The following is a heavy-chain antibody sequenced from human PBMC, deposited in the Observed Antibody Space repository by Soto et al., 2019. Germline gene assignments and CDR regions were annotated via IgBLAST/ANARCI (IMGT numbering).Heavy chain of an antibody. D-gene: IGHD6-6*01. J-gene: IGHJ6*03. CDR3: ARGPGSSRGYYYYYMDV. Sequence: QVQLQQWGAGLLKPSETLSLTCAVYGGSFSGYYWSWIRQPPGKGLEWIGEINHSGSTNYNPSLKSRVIISVDTAKNQFSLKLSSVTAADTAVYYCARGPGSSRGYYYYYMDVWGKGNTVTVSS. V-gene: IGHV4-34*01. CDR2: INHSGST. CDR1: GGSFSGYY.